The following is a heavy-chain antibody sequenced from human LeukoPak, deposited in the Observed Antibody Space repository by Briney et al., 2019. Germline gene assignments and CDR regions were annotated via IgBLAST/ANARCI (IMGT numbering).Heavy chain of an antibody. D-gene: IGHD5-24*01. Sequence: SETLSLTCTVSGVSISSYSWSWIRQPAGKGLDWIGRIYTSGSTNYNPSLKSRVTMSVDTSKNQFSLKLSSVTAADTAVYYCARDPGDGYNLGYYFDYWGQGTLVTVSS. CDR2: IYTSGST. CDR1: GVSISSYS. CDR3: ARDPGDGYNLGYYFDY. J-gene: IGHJ4*02. V-gene: IGHV4-4*07.